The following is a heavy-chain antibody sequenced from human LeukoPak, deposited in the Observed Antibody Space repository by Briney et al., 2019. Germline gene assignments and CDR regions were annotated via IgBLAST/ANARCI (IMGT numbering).Heavy chain of an antibody. CDR3: ARTQGYCSGGSCYSGDLDY. Sequence: SETLSLTCTVSGGSISSYYWSWIRQPPGKGLEWIGYIYYSGSTNYNPSLKSRVTISVDTSKNQFSLKLSSVTAADTAVYYCARTQGYCSGGSCYSGDLDYWGRGTLVTVSS. CDR2: IYYSGST. D-gene: IGHD2-15*01. CDR1: GGSISSYY. V-gene: IGHV4-59*01. J-gene: IGHJ4*02.